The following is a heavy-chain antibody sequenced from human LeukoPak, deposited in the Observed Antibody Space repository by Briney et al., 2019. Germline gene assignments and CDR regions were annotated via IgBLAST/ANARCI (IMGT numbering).Heavy chain of an antibody. Sequence: GGSLSLSFPASGFTFSKYWSLWVGQAPGRELETVSRINTDGTVTTYADSVKGRFTVSRDNADNTMFLQMNSVRDEDTAVYYCATKQWLAPPPDSWGQGTPVTVSS. CDR3: ATKQWLAPPPDS. V-gene: IGHV3-74*01. J-gene: IGHJ4*02. CDR2: INTDGTVT. D-gene: IGHD6-19*01. CDR1: GFTFSKYW.